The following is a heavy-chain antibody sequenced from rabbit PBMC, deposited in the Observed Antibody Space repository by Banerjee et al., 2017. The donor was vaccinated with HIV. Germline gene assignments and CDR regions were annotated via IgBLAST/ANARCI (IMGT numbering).Heavy chain of an antibody. CDR1: GIDFSSYG. CDR3: ARGASSSGYWVFNL. D-gene: IGHD1-1*01. Sequence: QEQLVESGGGLVQPEGSLKLSCKASGIDFSSYGISWVRQAPGKGLEWIAYIYPDYGSTDYASWVNGRFTISLDNAQNTVFLQMTSLTAADTATYFCARGASSSGYWVFNLWGQGTLVTVS. CDR2: IYPDYGST. J-gene: IGHJ4*01. V-gene: IGHV1S47*01.